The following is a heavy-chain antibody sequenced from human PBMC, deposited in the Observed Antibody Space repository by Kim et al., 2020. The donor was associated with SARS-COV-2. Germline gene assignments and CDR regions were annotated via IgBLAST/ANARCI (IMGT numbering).Heavy chain of an antibody. CDR1: GFTFSDYY. Sequence: GGSLRLSCAASGFTFSDYYMSWIRQAPGKGLEWVSYISSSGSTIYYADSVKGRFTISRDNAKNSLYLQMNSLRAEDTAVYYCARENFGVYSSGWQAGYYYYYGMDVWGQGTTVTVSS. V-gene: IGHV3-11*01. CDR3: ARENFGVYSSGWQAGYYYYYGMDV. CDR2: ISSSGSTI. D-gene: IGHD6-19*01. J-gene: IGHJ6*02.